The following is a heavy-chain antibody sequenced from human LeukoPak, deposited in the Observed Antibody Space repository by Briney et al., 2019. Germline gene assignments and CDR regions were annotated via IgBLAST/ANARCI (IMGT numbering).Heavy chain of an antibody. J-gene: IGHJ4*02. CDR3: ARGDGYSFNYFDY. CDR1: GFTFNNYG. V-gene: IGHV3-33*01. D-gene: IGHD5-24*01. Sequence: GSLRLSCAASGFTFNNYGMNWVRQAPGKGLEWVAVIWYDGSMKYYSDSVKGRFTISRDNSESTLYLQMNSLRAEDTAVYYCARGDGYSFNYFDYWGQGTLVAVSS. CDR2: IWYDGSMK.